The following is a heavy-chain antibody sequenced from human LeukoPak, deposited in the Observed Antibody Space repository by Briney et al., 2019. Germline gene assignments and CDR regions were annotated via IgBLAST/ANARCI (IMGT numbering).Heavy chain of an antibody. J-gene: IGHJ3*02. CDR3: ARLPVIAVAGTLEVAFDI. CDR1: GYTFTGYY. Sequence: ASVKVSCKASGYTFTGYYMHWVRQAPGQGLEWMRRINPNSGGTNYAQKFLGRVTMTRDTSISTAYMALNRVRSDDTAVYYCARLPVIAVAGTLEVAFDIWGQGTMVTVSS. CDR2: INPNSGGT. D-gene: IGHD6-19*01. V-gene: IGHV1-2*06.